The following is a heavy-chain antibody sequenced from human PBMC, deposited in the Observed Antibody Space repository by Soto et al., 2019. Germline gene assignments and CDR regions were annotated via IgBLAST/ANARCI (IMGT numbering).Heavy chain of an antibody. CDR2: ISGSGGGT. CDR3: AKLLSSSWSFDY. J-gene: IGHJ4*02. V-gene: IGHV3-23*01. D-gene: IGHD6-13*01. CDR1: GFTFSSYA. Sequence: GSLRLSCAASGFTFSSYAMSWVRQAPGKGLEWVSAISGSGGGTYYADSVKGRFTISRDNSKNTLYLQMNSLRAEDTAVYYCAKLLSSSWSFDYWGQGTLVTVSS.